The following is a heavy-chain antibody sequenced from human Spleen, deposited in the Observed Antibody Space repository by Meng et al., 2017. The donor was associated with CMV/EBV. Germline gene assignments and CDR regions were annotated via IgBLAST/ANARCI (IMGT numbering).Heavy chain of an antibody. V-gene: IGHV4-34*01. J-gene: IGHJ4*02. CDR3: ARVGRYYDFWSGYYTGIDYFDY. CDR1: GGSFSGYY. CDR2: INHSGST. D-gene: IGHD3-3*01. Sequence: QLQPVGGVLLKPSEALALSCAVYGGSFSGYYWSWIRQPPRKGLEWIREINHSGSTNSNPSLKSRVTISVDTSKNQFSLKLSSVTAADTAVYYCARVGRYYDFWSGYYTGIDYFDYWGQGTLVTVSS.